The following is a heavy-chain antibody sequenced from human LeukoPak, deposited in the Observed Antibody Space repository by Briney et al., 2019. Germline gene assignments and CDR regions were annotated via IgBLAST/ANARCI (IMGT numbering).Heavy chain of an antibody. CDR1: GGSISSYY. CDR3: ARWVFKEHDTFYI. D-gene: IGHD1/OR15-1a*01. CDR2: IYTSGST. J-gene: IGHJ3*02. Sequence: PSETLSLTCTVSGGSISSYYWSWIRQPPGKGQGWIGYIYTSGSTNYNPSLKSRVTISVDTSKNEYYLKLSSVTAADTAVYYCARWVFKEHDTFYICGQGTMVTVSS. V-gene: IGHV4-4*09.